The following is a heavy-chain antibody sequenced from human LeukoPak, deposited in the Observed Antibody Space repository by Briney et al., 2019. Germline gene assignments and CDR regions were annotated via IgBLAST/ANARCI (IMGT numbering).Heavy chain of an antibody. CDR1: GFTFSSYA. Sequence: PGGSLRLSCAASGFTFSSYAMHWVRQAPGKGLEWVAVISYDGSNKYYADSVKGRFTISRDNSKNTLYLQMNSLRAEDTAVYYCANIELIYGSGSSASNWGQGTLVTVSS. D-gene: IGHD3-10*01. V-gene: IGHV3-30*04. CDR3: ANIELIYGSGSSASN. CDR2: ISYDGSNK. J-gene: IGHJ4*02.